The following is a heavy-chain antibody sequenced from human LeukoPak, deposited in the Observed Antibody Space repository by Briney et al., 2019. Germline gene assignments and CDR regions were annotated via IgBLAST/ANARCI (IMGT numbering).Heavy chain of an antibody. J-gene: IGHJ4*02. V-gene: IGHV1-2*02. CDR3: ARGEETGGSYYAYFDY. D-gene: IGHD1-26*01. CDR1: GYTFTGNY. Sequence: GASVKVSCKASGYTFTGNYMHWVRQAPGQGLEWMGWINPNSGGTNYAQKFQDRDTVTRDTSISTAYMELSRLRSDDTAVYYCARGEETGGSYYAYFDYWGQGTLVTVSS. CDR2: INPNSGGT.